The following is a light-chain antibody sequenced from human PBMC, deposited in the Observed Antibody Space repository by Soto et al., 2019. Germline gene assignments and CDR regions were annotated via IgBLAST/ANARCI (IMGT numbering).Light chain of an antibody. V-gene: IGKV1-5*01. J-gene: IGKJ1*01. CDR1: QSVSDW. CDR2: DAS. Sequence: IPMTQSPSPLSASVGDRVNITCRASQSVSDWLAWYQHKPGKAPNLLIWDASTLQSGVPSRFSGSGSGTDFTLTISSLQVEDSATYYCQQTYTPPRTFGQGTKV. CDR3: QQTYTPPRT.